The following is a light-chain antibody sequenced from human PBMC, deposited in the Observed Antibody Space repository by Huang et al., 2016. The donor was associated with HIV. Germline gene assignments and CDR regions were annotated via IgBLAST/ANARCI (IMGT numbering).Light chain of an antibody. CDR2: GAS. J-gene: IGKJ2*01. CDR3: QQYSNMNT. CDR1: QSVGSS. V-gene: IGKV3-15*01. Sequence: EIQMTQSPGTLSVSTGERVTLYCRASQSVGSSLAWFQHKPGQAPRLVIYGASTRATDIPVRFSGSGSGTEFTLSINSLQSEDYAVYYCQQYSNMNTFGQGTRLEIK.